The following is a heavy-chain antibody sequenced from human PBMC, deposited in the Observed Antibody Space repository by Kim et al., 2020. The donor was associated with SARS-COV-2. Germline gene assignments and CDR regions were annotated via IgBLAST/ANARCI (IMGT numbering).Heavy chain of an antibody. V-gene: IGHV3-30*18. CDR1: GFTFSSYG. Sequence: GGSLRLSCAASGFTFSSYGMHWVRQAPGKGLEWVAVISYDGSNKYYADSVKGRFTISRDNSKNTLYLQTNSLRAEDTAVYYCAKGGDVDIVATIGGAFDIWGQGTMVTVSS. J-gene: IGHJ3*02. CDR2: ISYDGSNK. D-gene: IGHD5-12*01. CDR3: AKGGDVDIVATIGGAFDI.